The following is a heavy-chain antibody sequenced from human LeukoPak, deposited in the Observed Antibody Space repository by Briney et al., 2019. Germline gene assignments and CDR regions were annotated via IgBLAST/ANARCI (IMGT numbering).Heavy chain of an antibody. D-gene: IGHD6-13*01. J-gene: IGHJ5*02. CDR1: GYTFTSYY. CDR3: ARGSRIAAAGRRNWFDP. CDR2: INPSGGST. Sequence: ASVKVSCKASGYTFTSYYMHWVRQAPGQGLEWMGIINPSGGSTSYAQKFQGRVTMTGDTSTSTVYMELSSLRSEDTAVYYCARGSRIAAAGRRNWFDPWGQGTLVTVSS. V-gene: IGHV1-46*01.